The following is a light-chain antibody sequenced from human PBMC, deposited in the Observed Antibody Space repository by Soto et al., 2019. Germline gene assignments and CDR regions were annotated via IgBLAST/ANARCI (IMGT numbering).Light chain of an antibody. CDR1: HDISTF. CDR2: TAS. V-gene: IGKV1-27*01. CDR3: QKYNSAPWT. J-gene: IGKJ1*01. Sequence: DIQMTQSPSSLSASVGDRVTITCRASHDISTFLAWYQQKQGKVPKLLIYTASTLQSGVPSRFSGSGSGTDFTLTISSLQPEDVATYYCQKYNSAPWTFGQGTKVDNK.